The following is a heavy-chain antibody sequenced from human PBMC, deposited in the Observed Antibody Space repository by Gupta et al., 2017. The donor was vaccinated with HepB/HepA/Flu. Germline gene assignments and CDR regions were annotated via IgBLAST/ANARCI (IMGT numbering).Heavy chain of an antibody. CDR3: ARLVVVPAAIVGWFDP. Sequence: QVQLQQWGAGLLKPSETLSLTCAVYGGSFSGYSWSWIRQPPGKGLEWIGEINHSGSTNYNPSLKSRVTISVDTSKNQFSLKLSSVTAADTAVYYCARLVVVPAAIVGWFDPWGQGTLVTVSS. D-gene: IGHD2-2*02. V-gene: IGHV4-34*01. J-gene: IGHJ5*02. CDR1: GGSFSGYS. CDR2: INHSGST.